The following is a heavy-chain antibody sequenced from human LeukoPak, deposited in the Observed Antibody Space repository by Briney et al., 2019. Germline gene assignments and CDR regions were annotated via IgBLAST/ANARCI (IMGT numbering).Heavy chain of an antibody. CDR1: GYSISSGYY. Sequence: SETLSLTCTVSGYSISSGYYWGWIRQPPGKGLEWIGSIYHSGSTYYNPSLKSRVTISVDTSKNQFSLNLNSVTAADTAVYYCARGYRPFDYWGQGTLVTVSS. J-gene: IGHJ4*02. CDR3: ARGYRPFDY. CDR2: IYHSGST. D-gene: IGHD5-12*01. V-gene: IGHV4-38-2*02.